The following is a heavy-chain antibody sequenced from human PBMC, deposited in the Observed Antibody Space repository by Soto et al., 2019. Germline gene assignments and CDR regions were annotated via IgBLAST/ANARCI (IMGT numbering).Heavy chain of an antibody. J-gene: IGHJ5*02. V-gene: IGHV3-23*01. CDR1: GFTFSSYA. CDR3: AIDRAMMSYFDP. D-gene: IGHD3-22*01. Sequence: PWGSLRLSCAASGFTFSSYAMSWVRQAPGKGLEWVSSINGRGYSVFYADSVKGRFAISRDNSKSTVYLEMNRLRVEDTDLYFCAIDRAMMSYFDPWGQVTQVTVSS. CDR2: INGRGYSV.